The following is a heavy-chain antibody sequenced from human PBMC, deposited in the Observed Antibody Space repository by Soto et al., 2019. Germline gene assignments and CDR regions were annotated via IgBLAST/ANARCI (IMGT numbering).Heavy chain of an antibody. V-gene: IGHV3-23*01. J-gene: IGHJ6*02. CDR1: GFTFSSYA. Sequence: ESGGGLVQPGGSLRLSCAASGFTFSSYAMNWVRQAPGKGLEWVSAISGSGGSTYYADSVKGRFTISRDNSKNTLYLQMNSLGAEDTAVYYCAKGRGQLAYYGMDVWGQGTTVTVSS. D-gene: IGHD6-6*01. CDR3: AKGRGQLAYYGMDV. CDR2: ISGSGGST.